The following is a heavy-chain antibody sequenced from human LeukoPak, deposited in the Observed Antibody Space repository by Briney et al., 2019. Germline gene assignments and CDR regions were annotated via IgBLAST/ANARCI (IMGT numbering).Heavy chain of an antibody. Sequence: SETLSLTCAVYGGSFSGYYWSWNRQPPGKGLEWIGEINHSGSTNYNPSLKSRVTISVDTSKNQFSLKLSSVTAADTAVYYCARVSAYYYDSSGYFYYFDYWGQGTLVTVSS. J-gene: IGHJ4*02. CDR1: GGSFSGYY. CDR3: ARVSAYYYDSSGYFYYFDY. D-gene: IGHD3-22*01. CDR2: INHSGST. V-gene: IGHV4-34*01.